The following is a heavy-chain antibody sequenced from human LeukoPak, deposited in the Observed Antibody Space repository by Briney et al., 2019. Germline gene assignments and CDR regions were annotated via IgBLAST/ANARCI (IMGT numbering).Heavy chain of an antibody. V-gene: IGHV1-3*01. D-gene: IGHD4-17*01. J-gene: IGHJ5*02. CDR2: INAGNGNT. Sequence: ASVKVSCKASGYTFTSYAMHWVRQAPGQRLEWMGWINAGNGNTKYSQEFQGRVTITRDTSASTAYMELRSLRSDDTAVYYCARDYGDNWFDPWGQGTLVTVSS. CDR1: GYTFTSYA. CDR3: ARDYGDNWFDP.